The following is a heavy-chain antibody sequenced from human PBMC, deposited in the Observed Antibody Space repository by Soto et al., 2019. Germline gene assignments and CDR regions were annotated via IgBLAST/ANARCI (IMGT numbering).Heavy chain of an antibody. CDR3: ARAKDYYDSSGVAFDI. Sequence: GVSPRLSCAASGFTFSSYGMHWVRQAPGKGLEWVAVIWYDGSNKYYADSVKGRFTISRDNSKNTLYLQMNSLRAEDTAVYYCARAKDYYDSSGVAFDIWGQGTMVTVSS. D-gene: IGHD3-22*01. V-gene: IGHV3-33*01. J-gene: IGHJ3*02. CDR2: IWYDGSNK. CDR1: GFTFSSYG.